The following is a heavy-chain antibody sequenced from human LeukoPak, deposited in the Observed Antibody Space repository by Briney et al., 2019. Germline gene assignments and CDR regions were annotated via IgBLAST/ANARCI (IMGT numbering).Heavy chain of an antibody. Sequence: GGSLRLSCVASGFTSSRYWMTWFRQAPGKGLEWEANIKQDGSQKNYVDSVKGRFTISRDNAKKSLYLQMNSLRGEDTAVYFCARGGTYDIWGQGTRVTVSS. CDR1: GFTSSRYW. V-gene: IGHV3-7*01. J-gene: IGHJ3*02. CDR3: ARGGTYDI. CDR2: IKQDGSQK.